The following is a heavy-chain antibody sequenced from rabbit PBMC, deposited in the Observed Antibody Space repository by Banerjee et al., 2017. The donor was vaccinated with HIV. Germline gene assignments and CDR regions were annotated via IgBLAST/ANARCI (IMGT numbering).Heavy chain of an antibody. V-gene: IGHV1S43*01. J-gene: IGHJ4*01. CDR2: INSNTGNT. D-gene: IGHD6-1*01. Sequence: PGKGLEWIACINSNTGNTVYASWAKGRFTISRRTSLNTVDLKMTSLTAADTATYFCARAYTYGYAGDTYTTVGYFRLWGQGTLVTVS. CDR3: ARAYTYGYAGDTYTTVGYFRL.